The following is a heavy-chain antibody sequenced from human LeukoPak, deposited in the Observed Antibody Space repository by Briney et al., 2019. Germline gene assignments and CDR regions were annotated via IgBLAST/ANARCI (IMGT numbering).Heavy chain of an antibody. D-gene: IGHD5-18*01. CDR2: INHSGST. CDR3: ASEYSYGH. J-gene: IGHJ4*02. CDR1: GGSFSGYY. Sequence: PSETLSLTCAVYGGSFSGYYWSWIRQPPGKGLEWIGEINHSGSTNYNPSLKSRVTISVDTSKNQFSLKLSSVTAADTAVYYCASEYSYGHWGQGTLVTVSS. V-gene: IGHV4-34*01.